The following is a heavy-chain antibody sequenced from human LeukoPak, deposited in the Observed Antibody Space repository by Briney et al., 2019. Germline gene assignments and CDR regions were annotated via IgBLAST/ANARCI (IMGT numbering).Heavy chain of an antibody. Sequence: PGGSLRLSCSASGFTFSSYAMHWLRQAPGKGLEYVSGINDNGGTTHYADSLKGRFTISRDSSKNTLYLQMTSLRAEDTGVYYCVTDLSGSYSFDYWGQGTLVTVSS. D-gene: IGHD1-26*01. J-gene: IGHJ4*02. CDR2: INDNGGTT. CDR3: VTDLSGSYSFDY. CDR1: GFTFSSYA. V-gene: IGHV3-64D*09.